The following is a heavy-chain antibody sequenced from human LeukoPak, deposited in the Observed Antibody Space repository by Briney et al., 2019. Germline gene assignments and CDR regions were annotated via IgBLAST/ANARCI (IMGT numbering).Heavy chain of an antibody. J-gene: IGHJ4*02. CDR3: ARDRGSTEFDY. V-gene: IGHV3-74*01. CDR1: GFTFSNSW. Sequence: GGSLRLSCAAPGFTFSNSWMHWVRQAPGKGLVWVSRINSDGSRTSYADSVKGRFTISRDNAKNTLYLQMNSLRAEDTAVYYCARDRGSTEFDYWGQGTLVTVSS. D-gene: IGHD3-10*01. CDR2: INSDGSRT.